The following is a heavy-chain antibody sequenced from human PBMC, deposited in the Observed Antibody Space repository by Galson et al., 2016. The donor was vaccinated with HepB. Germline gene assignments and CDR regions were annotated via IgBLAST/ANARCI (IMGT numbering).Heavy chain of an antibody. CDR1: GFVLSNFG. D-gene: IGHD1-1*01. J-gene: IGHJ4*02. CDR3: AKERRVRRIFDH. CDR2: ISTRRTT. Sequence: SLRLACAPSGFVLSNFGLSWLRQAPGTGLEWVASISTRRTTYYSNSVQGRFTISRDNSNNTLYLQMNGLRAEDTAVYYCAKERRVRRIFDHWGPGTLLTVSS. V-gene: IGHV3-23*01.